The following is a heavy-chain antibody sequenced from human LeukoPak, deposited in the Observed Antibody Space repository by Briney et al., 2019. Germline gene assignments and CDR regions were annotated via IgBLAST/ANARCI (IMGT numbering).Heavy chain of an antibody. D-gene: IGHD2-15*01. CDR1: GFTVSSNY. CDR3: ARDVRYCSGGSCSYGMDV. V-gene: IGHV3-53*01. CDR2: IYSGGST. Sequence: GGSLRLSCAASGFTVSSNYMSWVRQAPGKGLEWVSVIYSGGSTYYADSVKGRFTISRDNSKNTLYLQMNSLRAEDTAVYYCARDVRYCSGGSCSYGMDVWGQGTTVTVSS. J-gene: IGHJ6*02.